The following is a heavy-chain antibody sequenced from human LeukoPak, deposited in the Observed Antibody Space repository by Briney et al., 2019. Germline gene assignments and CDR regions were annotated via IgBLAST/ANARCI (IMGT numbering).Heavy chain of an antibody. CDR2: INAGSSDI. J-gene: IGHJ4*02. V-gene: IGHV3-21*05. CDR3: ARDSYQPGLINY. CDR1: GFTFSIYA. D-gene: IGHD2-2*01. Sequence: PGGSLRLSCAASGFTFSIYAMNWVRQAPGKGLEWISYINAGSSDIHYADSVKGRFTMSRDNAKNSLFLQLNSLRAEDTAVYYCARDSYQPGLINYWGQGTLVTVSS.